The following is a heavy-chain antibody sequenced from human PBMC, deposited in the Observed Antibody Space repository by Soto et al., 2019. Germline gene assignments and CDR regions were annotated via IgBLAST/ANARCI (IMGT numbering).Heavy chain of an antibody. J-gene: IGHJ6*03. CDR3: ARGPKPLYYGDYSGYMDV. CDR1: GGSFSGYY. D-gene: IGHD4-17*01. V-gene: IGHV4-34*01. Sequence: SETLSLTCAVYGGSFSGYYWSWIRQPPGKGLEWIGEINHSGSTNYNPSLKSRVTISVDTSKNQFSLKLSSVTAADTAVYYCARGPKPLYYGDYSGYMDVWGKGTTVTVSS. CDR2: INHSGST.